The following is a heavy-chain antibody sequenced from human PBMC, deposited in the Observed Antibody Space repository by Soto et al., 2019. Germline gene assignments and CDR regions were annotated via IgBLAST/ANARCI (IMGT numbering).Heavy chain of an antibody. CDR2: TRSNGEHT. D-gene: IGHD2-2*01. J-gene: IGHJ6*02. CDR1: GFMFSNFA. CDR3: AKDSKSVSVSAARVYGMDV. Sequence: GGSLRLSCAGSGFMFSNFAMTWVRQAPGKGLEWVSTTRSNGEHTYYTDSVKGRFTVSRDNSKNTLFLEMSSLRAEDTAIYYCAKDSKSVSVSAARVYGMDVWGQGTTVTVSS. V-gene: IGHV3-23*01.